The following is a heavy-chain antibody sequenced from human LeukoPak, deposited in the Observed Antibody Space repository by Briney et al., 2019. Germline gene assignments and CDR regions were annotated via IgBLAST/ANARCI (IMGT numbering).Heavy chain of an antibody. CDR2: IRVSGST. V-gene: IGHV3-53*01. CDR3: AKGTGDTAYYFDF. Sequence: GGSLRLSCAASGFTVSSNYMSWVRQAPGKGLEWVSGIRVSGSTYYPDSVTGRFTISRDNSENTLYLQMSGLRAEDTAIYYCAKGTGDTAYYFDFWGQGVLVTVSS. CDR1: GFTVSSNY. D-gene: IGHD7-27*01. J-gene: IGHJ4*02.